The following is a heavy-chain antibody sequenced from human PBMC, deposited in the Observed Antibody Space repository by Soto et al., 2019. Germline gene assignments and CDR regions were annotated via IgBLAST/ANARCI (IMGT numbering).Heavy chain of an antibody. CDR2: IYYSGST. V-gene: IGHV4-31*03. Sequence: SETLSLTCTVSGGSISSGGYYWSWIRQHPGKGLEWIGYIYYSGSTYYNPSLKSRVTISVDTSKNQFSLKLSSVTAADTAVYYCARDLPVGCSGGSCYPSWFDPWGQGTLVTVSS. CDR3: ARDLPVGCSGGSCYPSWFDP. J-gene: IGHJ5*02. CDR1: GGSISSGGYY. D-gene: IGHD2-15*01.